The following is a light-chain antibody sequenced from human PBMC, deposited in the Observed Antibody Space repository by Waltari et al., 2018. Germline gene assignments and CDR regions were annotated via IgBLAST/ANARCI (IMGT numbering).Light chain of an antibody. J-gene: IGLJ3*02. CDR2: RNN. Sequence: QSVLTQPPSPSGAPGQRVAIPCSGSSSNIGSHYVYWYQQPPGTAPKLLSYRNNQRPSGVPDRFSGSKSGTSASLAISGLRSEDESDYYCAVWDDSLSGPVLGGGTKLTVL. CDR1: SSNIGSHY. CDR3: AVWDDSLSGPV. V-gene: IGLV1-47*01.